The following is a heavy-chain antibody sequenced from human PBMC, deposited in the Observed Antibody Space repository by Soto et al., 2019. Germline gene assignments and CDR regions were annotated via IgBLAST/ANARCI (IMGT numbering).Heavy chain of an antibody. CDR1: GFNFSICS. CDR3: AIDSDGGY. D-gene: IGHD2-15*01. V-gene: IGHV3-23*01. Sequence: GGSLRLSCAASGFNFSICSMIWVRQAPGKGLEWVSGISATTGNTYYTNSVKGRFTISRDNFENTLFLQMNNLRAEDTALYYCAIDSDGGYWGQGTLVTVSS. CDR2: ISATTGNT. J-gene: IGHJ4*02.